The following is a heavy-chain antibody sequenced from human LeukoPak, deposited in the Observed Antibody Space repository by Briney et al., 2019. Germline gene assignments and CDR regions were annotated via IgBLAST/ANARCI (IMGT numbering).Heavy chain of an antibody. V-gene: IGHV4-38-2*02. CDR1: GYSISSGYY. CDR2: IYHSGST. D-gene: IGHD3-10*01. J-gene: IGHJ5*02. CDR3: ARRPYSPNYYGSGSYYNIRNWFDP. Sequence: SETLSLTCTVSGYSISSGYYWGWIRQPPGKGLEWIGSIYHSGSTYYNPSLKSRVTISVDTSKNQFSLKLSSVTAADTAVYYCARRPYSPNYYGSGSYYNIRNWFDPWGQGTLVTVSS.